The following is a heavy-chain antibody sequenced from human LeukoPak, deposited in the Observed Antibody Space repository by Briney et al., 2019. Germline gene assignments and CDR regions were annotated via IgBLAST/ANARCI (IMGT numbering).Heavy chain of an antibody. J-gene: IGHJ4*02. D-gene: IGHD1-26*01. V-gene: IGHV4-34*01. CDR2: TNHSGST. CDR3: ARRGVGGATDY. Sequence: SETLSLTCAVYGGSFSGYYWSWIRQPPGRGLEWIGETNHSGSTNYNPSLKSRVTISVDTSKNQFSLKLSSVTAADTAVYYCARRGVGGATDYWGQGTLVTVSS. CDR1: GGSFSGYY.